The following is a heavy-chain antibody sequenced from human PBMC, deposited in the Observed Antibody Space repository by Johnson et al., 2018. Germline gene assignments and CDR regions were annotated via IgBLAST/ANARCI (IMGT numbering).Heavy chain of an antibody. CDR2: ISNSGGNT. J-gene: IGHJ1*01. V-gene: IGHV3-23*04. Sequence: VQLVESGGGLVQPGGSLRLSCAASGFTFSSYAMSWFRQAPGKGLEWVSAISNSGGNTFYADSVKGRFSISRDNYKNTLYLQMNTLGAEDTAVYYCAKDRHSRGGLAEYFQHWGQGTLVTVSS. D-gene: IGHD6-19*01. CDR3: AKDRHSRGGLAEYFQH. CDR1: GFTFSSYA.